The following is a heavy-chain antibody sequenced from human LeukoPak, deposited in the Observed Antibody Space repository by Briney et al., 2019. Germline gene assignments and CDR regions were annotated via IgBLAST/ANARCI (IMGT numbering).Heavy chain of an antibody. CDR3: ARGSYCSGGSCYSYWYFDL. D-gene: IGHD2-15*01. CDR2: IYNSGST. CDR1: GGSVSSGSYY. V-gene: IGHV4-61*01. J-gene: IGHJ2*01. Sequence: PSETLPLTCTVSGGSVSSGSYYWSWIRQPPGKGLEWIGYIYNSGSTNYNPSLKSRVTISVDTSKNQFSLKLSSVTAADTAVYYCARGSYCSGGSCYSYWYFDLWGRGTLVTVSS.